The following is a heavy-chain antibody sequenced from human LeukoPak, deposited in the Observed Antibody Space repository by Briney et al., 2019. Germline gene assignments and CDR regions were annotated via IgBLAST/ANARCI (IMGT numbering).Heavy chain of an antibody. V-gene: IGHV3-74*01. CDR3: AREVSGDPWYNWFDP. CDR2: IDHDGSST. CDR1: GFTFSSYW. J-gene: IGHJ5*02. Sequence: GSLRLSCAASGFTFSSYWMHWVRQAPGKGLVWVSRIDHDGSSTRYADSVKGRFTISRNNAKNTLYLQMNSLRAEDTAVYCCAREVSGDPWYNWFDPWGQGTLVTVSS. D-gene: IGHD4-17*01.